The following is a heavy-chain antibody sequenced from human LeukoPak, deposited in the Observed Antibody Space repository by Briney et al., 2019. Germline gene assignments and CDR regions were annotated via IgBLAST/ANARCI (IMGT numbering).Heavy chain of an antibody. CDR3: ARELSGRYCSSTGCYLLNAFDI. J-gene: IGHJ3*02. V-gene: IGHV1-69*13. Sequence: SVKVSCKASGGTFSSYAISWVRQAPGQGLEWMGGIIPIFGTANYAQKFQGRVTITADESTSTAYMELSSLRSEDTAVYYCARELSGRYCSSTGCYLLNAFDIWGQGTMVTVSS. D-gene: IGHD2-2*01. CDR2: IIPIFGTA. CDR1: GGTFSSYA.